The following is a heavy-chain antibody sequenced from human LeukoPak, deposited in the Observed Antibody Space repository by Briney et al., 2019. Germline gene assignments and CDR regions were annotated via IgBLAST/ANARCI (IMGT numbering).Heavy chain of an antibody. J-gene: IGHJ4*02. CDR3: ARGRYYDILTGYVGLGY. V-gene: IGHV3-7*01. CDR1: GFTFSSYW. D-gene: IGHD3-9*01. Sequence: GGSLRLSCAASGFTFSSYWMSWVRQAPGKGLEWVANIKQDGSEKYYVDSVKGRFTISRDNAKNSLYLQMNSLRAEDTAVYYCARGRYYDILTGYVGLGYWGQGTLVTVSS. CDR2: IKQDGSEK.